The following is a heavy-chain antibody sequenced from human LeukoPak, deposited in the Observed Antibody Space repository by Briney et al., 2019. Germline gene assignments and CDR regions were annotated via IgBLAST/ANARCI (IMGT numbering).Heavy chain of an antibody. J-gene: IGHJ5*02. Sequence: SETLSLTCAVYGGSFSGYYWSWIRQPPGKGLEWIGEINHSGSTNYNPSLKSRVTISVDTPKNQFSLKLSSVTAADTAVYYCARHLRRWFQANWFDPWGQGTLVTVSS. CDR3: ARHLRRWFQANWFDP. D-gene: IGHD3-10*01. CDR1: GGSFSGYY. CDR2: INHSGST. V-gene: IGHV4-34*01.